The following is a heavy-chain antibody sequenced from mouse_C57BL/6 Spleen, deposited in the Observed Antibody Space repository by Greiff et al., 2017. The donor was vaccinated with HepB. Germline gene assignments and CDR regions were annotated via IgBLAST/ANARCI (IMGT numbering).Heavy chain of an antibody. J-gene: IGHJ3*01. CDR2: IYPGDGDT. CDR1: GYAFSSSW. Sequence: QVQLKESGPELVKPGASVKISCKASGYAFSSSWMNWVKQRPGKGLEWIGRIYPGDGDTNYNGKFKGKATLTADKSSSTAYMQLSSLTSEDSAVYFCARGTAQAHWGQGTLVTVSA. CDR3: ARGTAQAH. D-gene: IGHD3-2*02. V-gene: IGHV1-82*01.